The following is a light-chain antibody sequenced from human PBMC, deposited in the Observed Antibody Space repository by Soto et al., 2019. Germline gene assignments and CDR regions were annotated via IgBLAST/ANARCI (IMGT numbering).Light chain of an antibody. CDR3: SSYTSSSTPLWV. Sequence: QSALTQPASVSGSPGQSITISCTGTSSDVGGYNYVSWYQQHPGKAPKLMIYEVSNRPSGVSNRFSRSKSGNTASLTISGLQAEDEADYYCSSYTSSSTPLWVFATGTKLTVL. CDR2: EVS. J-gene: IGLJ1*01. CDR1: SSDVGGYNY. V-gene: IGLV2-14*01.